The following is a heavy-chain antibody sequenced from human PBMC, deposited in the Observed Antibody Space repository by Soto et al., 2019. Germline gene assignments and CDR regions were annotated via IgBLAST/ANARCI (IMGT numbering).Heavy chain of an antibody. V-gene: IGHV3-64D*06. Sequence: HPGGSLRLSCSASGFTFSNYAMHWVRQAPGKGLEYVSAIVRNGGSTYYADSVKGRFTISRDNSKNTLYLQMSSLRAEDTAVYYCVKEGYYYDSSGYYYGWFDPWGQGTLVTVSS. CDR1: GFTFSNYA. J-gene: IGHJ5*02. D-gene: IGHD3-22*01. CDR3: VKEGYYYDSSGYYYGWFDP. CDR2: IVRNGGST.